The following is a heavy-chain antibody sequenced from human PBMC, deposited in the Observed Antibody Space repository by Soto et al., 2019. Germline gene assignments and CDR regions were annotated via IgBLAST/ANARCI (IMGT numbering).Heavy chain of an antibody. CDR2: ISAYNGNT. Sequence: QVQLVQSGAEVKKPGASVKVSCKASGYTFTSYGISWVRQAPGQGLEWMGWISAYNGNTNYAQKLQGRVTMTTDTSTSTAYMELRSLRSDDTAVYYCARDVTIIVVVTNDACDIWGQGTMVTVSS. CDR3: ARDVTIIVVVTNDACDI. J-gene: IGHJ3*02. V-gene: IGHV1-18*01. CDR1: GYTFTSYG. D-gene: IGHD3-22*01.